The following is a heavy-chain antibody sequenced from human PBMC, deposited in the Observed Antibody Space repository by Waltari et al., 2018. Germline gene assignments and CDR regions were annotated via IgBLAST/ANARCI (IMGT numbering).Heavy chain of an antibody. CDR2: INPNIGGT. D-gene: IGHD6-13*01. V-gene: IGHV1-2*02. Sequence: QVQLVQSGAEVKKPGASVKVSCKASGYTFTGYYMHWVRQAPGQGLEWMGWINPNIGGTNYAQKFQGRVTMTRDTSISTAYMELSRLRSDDTAVYYCASSGSSWYLGYWGQGTLVTVSS. CDR3: ASSGSSWYLGY. CDR1: GYTFTGYY. J-gene: IGHJ4*02.